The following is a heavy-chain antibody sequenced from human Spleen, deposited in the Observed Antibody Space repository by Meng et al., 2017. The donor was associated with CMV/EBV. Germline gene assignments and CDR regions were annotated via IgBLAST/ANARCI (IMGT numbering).Heavy chain of an antibody. CDR3: ARMRPSMQWLVKVLSGRFDF. CDR2: ISGSGGST. D-gene: IGHD6-19*01. Sequence: GGSLRLSCAASGFTFSSYAMSWVRQAPGKGLEWVSAISGSGGSTYYADSVKGRFSISRDNYKNTLYLHMNSLRAEDTAVYYCARMRPSMQWLVKVLSGRFDFWGQGTLVTVSS. J-gene: IGHJ4*02. V-gene: IGHV3-23*01. CDR1: GFTFSSYA.